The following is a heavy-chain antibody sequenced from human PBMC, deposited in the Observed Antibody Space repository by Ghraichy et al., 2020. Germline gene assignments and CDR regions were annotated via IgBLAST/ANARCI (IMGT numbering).Heavy chain of an antibody. D-gene: IGHD2-15*01. Sequence: SETLSLTCTVSGGSISDYYWNWIRQPAGKGLEWIGRLYNSGSPNYNPSLKSRVTMSLDTSKNQFSLKLSSVTAADTAVYYCARGQSCSGGNCFSYSFYYMDVWGKGTTVTVSS. V-gene: IGHV4-4*07. CDR2: LYNSGSP. CDR3: ARGQSCSGGNCFSYSFYYMDV. J-gene: IGHJ6*03. CDR1: GGSISDYY.